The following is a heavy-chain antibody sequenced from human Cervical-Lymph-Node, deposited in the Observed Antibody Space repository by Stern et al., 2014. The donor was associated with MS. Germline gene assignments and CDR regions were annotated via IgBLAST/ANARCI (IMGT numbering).Heavy chain of an antibody. V-gene: IGHV1-2*02. CDR2: INPNSGGT. CDR3: ARDPCTGGSCYFGD. CDR1: GYIFTGYY. Sequence: QVQLVESGAEVKKPGASVKVSCKASGYIFTGYYMHWVRQAPGQGLEWMGWINPNSGGTDYAQKFQGRVTMTRDTSISTAYMELSRLRSDDTAVYYCARDPCTGGSCYFGDWGQGTLVTVSS. J-gene: IGHJ4*02. D-gene: IGHD2-15*01.